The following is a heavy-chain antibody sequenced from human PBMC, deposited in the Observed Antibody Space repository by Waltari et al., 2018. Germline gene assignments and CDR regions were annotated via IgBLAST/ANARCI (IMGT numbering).Heavy chain of an antibody. CDR3: ASEKAIAVAGQDYYYYGMDV. CDR2: IIPIFGTA. CDR1: GGTFSSYA. J-gene: IGHJ6*02. V-gene: IGHV1-69*08. D-gene: IGHD6-19*01. Sequence: QVQLVQSGAEVKKPGSSVKVSCKASGGTFSSYAISWVRQAPGQGLEWMGRIIPIFGTANYAQKFQGRVTITADKSTSTAYMELSSLRSEDTAVYYCASEKAIAVAGQDYYYYGMDVWGQGTTVTVSS.